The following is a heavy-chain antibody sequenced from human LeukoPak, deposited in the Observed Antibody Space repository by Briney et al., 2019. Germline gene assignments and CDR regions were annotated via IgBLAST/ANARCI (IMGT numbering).Heavy chain of an antibody. V-gene: IGHV4-34*01. J-gene: IGHJ5*02. D-gene: IGHD1-1*01. CDR1: GFTFSDYY. CDR2: INHSGST. Sequence: GSLRLSCAASGFTFSDYYMSWIRQPPGKGLEWIGEINHSGSTNYNPSLKSRVTISIHTSKNQFSLKLNSVTAADTAIYYCARHVVTRRPPAATKRTWFDPWGQGTLVTVSS. CDR3: ARHVVTRRPPAATKRTWFDP.